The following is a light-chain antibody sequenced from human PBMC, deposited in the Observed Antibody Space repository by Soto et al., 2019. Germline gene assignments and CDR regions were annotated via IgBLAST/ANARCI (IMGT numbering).Light chain of an antibody. CDR1: SSNIGAGYD. J-gene: IGLJ2*01. V-gene: IGLV1-40*01. CDR3: QSYDSSLSGATV. CDR2: GNS. Sequence: QSVLTQPPSVSGAPGQRVTISCTGSSSNIGAGYDVHWYQQLPGTAPKLLIYGNSNRPSGVPDRFSGSKSGTSASLAITGLQAEDEADYYCQSYDSSLSGATVFGGATKLTVL.